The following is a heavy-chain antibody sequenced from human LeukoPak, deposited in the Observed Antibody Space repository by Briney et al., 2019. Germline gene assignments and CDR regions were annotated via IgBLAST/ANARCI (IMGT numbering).Heavy chain of an antibody. J-gene: IGHJ4*02. Sequence: ASVKVSCKVSGYTLTELSMHWVRQAPGKGLEWMGGFDPEDGETIYAQKFQGRVTMTEDTSTDTAYMELSSLRSEDTAVYYCATADYDFWSGYRYYFDYWGQGTLVTVSS. D-gene: IGHD3-3*01. CDR1: GYTLTELS. CDR2: FDPEDGET. CDR3: ATADYDFWSGYRYYFDY. V-gene: IGHV1-24*01.